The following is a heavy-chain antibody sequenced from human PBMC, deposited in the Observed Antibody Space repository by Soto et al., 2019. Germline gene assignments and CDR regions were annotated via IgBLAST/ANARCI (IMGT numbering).Heavy chain of an antibody. V-gene: IGHV4-59*01. Sequence: QVQLQESGPGLVKPSETLSLTCTVSGGSISSYYWSWIRQPPGKGLEWIGYIYYSGSTNYNPSLKSRVTISVDTSKNQFSLKLSSVTAADTAVYYCARDSSYDILTGYNIGGWFDPWGQGTLVTVSS. D-gene: IGHD3-9*01. CDR3: ARDSSYDILTGYNIGGWFDP. CDR2: IYYSGST. J-gene: IGHJ5*02. CDR1: GGSISSYY.